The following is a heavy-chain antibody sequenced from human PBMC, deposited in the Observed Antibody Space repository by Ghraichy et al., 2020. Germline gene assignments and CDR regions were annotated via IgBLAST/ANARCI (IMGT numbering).Heavy chain of an antibody. V-gene: IGHV4-31*03. CDR3: ARGAGSSGWYGDH. Sequence: SETLSLTCTVSGGSISSGGYYWSWIRQHPGKGLEWIGYIYYSGSTYYNPSLKSRVTISVDTSKNQFSLKLSSVTAADTAVYYCARGAGSSGWYGDHWGQGTLVTVSS. CDR1: GGSISSGGYY. J-gene: IGHJ4*02. D-gene: IGHD6-19*01. CDR2: IYYSGST.